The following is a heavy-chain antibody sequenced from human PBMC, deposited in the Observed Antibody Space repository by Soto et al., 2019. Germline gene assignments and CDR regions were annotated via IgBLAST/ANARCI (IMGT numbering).Heavy chain of an antibody. CDR1: GYSFTSDY. J-gene: IGHJ6*02. CDR3: ARASETAMGVYGLAV. D-gene: IGHD5-18*01. V-gene: IGHV1-46*01. Sequence: ASGKVSCKASGYSFTSDYIHWARQAPGQRPEWMGVIDPRGGTTTYTQKLQGRLRFTRDTSTSTLYMDLSSLRPDDTAVYFCARASETAMGVYGLAVWGQGTSVTVSS. CDR2: IDPRGGTT.